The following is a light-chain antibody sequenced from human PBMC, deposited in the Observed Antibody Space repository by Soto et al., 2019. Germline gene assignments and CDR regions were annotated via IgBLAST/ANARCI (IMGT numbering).Light chain of an antibody. CDR2: GAS. CDR1: QGVTSN. V-gene: IGKV3-11*01. Sequence: EIVMTQSPDTLSVSPGHGATLSCRASQGVTSNLAWYQQKPGQAPRLLIYGASTRATGIPARFSGSGSGTDFTLTISNLEPEDFAVYYCQHRSNWPLTFGGGTKVDI. J-gene: IGKJ4*01. CDR3: QHRSNWPLT.